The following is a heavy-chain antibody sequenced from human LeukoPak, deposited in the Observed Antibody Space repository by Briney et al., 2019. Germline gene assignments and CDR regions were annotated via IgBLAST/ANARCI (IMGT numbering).Heavy chain of an antibody. D-gene: IGHD2-2*01. CDR3: ARDMGSVVVPAANDY. J-gene: IGHJ4*02. Sequence: ASVKVSCKASGYSFISYYIHWVRQAPGQGLEWMGIINPNGGSTNYAQNFQGRVTMTTDTSTSTAYMELRSLRSDDTAVYYCARDMGSVVVPAANDYWGQGTLVTVSS. CDR1: GYSFISYY. CDR2: INPNGGST. V-gene: IGHV1-46*01.